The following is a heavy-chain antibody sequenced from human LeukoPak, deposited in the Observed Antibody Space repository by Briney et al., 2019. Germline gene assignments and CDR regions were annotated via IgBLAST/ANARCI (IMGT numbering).Heavy chain of an antibody. CDR1: GFTFSSYR. Sequence: GGSLRLSCAASGFTFSSYRMNWVRQAPGMGLEWVSSISSSSSYIYYADSVKGRFTISRDNAKNSLYLQMISLRAEDMAVYYCARDLWGTTVTTDYFDSWGQGTLVTVSS. J-gene: IGHJ4*02. CDR2: ISSSSSYI. V-gene: IGHV3-21*01. CDR3: ARDLWGTTVTTDYFDS. D-gene: IGHD4-17*01.